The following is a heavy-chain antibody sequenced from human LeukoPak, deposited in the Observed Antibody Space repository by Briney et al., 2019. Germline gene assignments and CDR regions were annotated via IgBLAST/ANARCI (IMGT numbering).Heavy chain of an antibody. CDR3: ARHERSSITMIRGVKPKKWFDP. V-gene: IGHV4-61*02. Sequence: SETLSLTCTVSGDSISSGDYYWSWIRQPAGKGLEWIGRISSSGSTNYNPSLKSRVTISVDTSKNPFSLKLSSVTAADTAVYYCARHERSSITMIRGVKPKKWFDPWGQGTLVTVSS. CDR1: GDSISSGDYY. CDR2: ISSSGST. D-gene: IGHD3-10*01. J-gene: IGHJ5*02.